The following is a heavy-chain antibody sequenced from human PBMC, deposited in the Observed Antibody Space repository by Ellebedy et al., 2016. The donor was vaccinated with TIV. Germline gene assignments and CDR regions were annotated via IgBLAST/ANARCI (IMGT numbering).Heavy chain of an antibody. CDR2: IIPILGIA. D-gene: IGHD2-2*01. Sequence: SVKVSCXASGGTFSSYAISWVRQAPGQGLEWMGRIIPILGIANYAQKFQGRVTITADKSTSTAYMELSSLRSEDTAVYYCARHPAPSSTSLLSWFDPWGQGTLVTVSS. CDR3: ARHPAPSSTSLLSWFDP. V-gene: IGHV1-69*04. CDR1: GGTFSSYA. J-gene: IGHJ5*02.